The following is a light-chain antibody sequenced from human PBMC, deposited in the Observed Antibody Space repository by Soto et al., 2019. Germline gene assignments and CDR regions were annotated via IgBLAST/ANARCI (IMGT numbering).Light chain of an antibody. V-gene: IGKV3-20*01. CDR3: QQHHTSSIT. J-gene: IGKJ5*01. CDR1: QSVSSSY. CDR2: GAF. Sequence: EIVLTQSPDTLSLSPGERATLSCRASQSVSSSYLAWYQQKPGQAPRLLIYGAFSRATGIPDRFSGGGSGTDFTLIISRLEPEDFATYYCQQHHTSSITFGQGTRLEIK.